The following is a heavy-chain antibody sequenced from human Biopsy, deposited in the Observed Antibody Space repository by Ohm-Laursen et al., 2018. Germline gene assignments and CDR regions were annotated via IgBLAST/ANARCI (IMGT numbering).Heavy chain of an antibody. D-gene: IGHD3-22*01. CDR2: FYPGGST. V-gene: IGHV4-4*07. CDR1: GGNINNYY. Sequence: AMSLTCNMSGGNINNYYTSWIRRPAGNGLKWIGRFYPGGSTNYNPSLNIRVTMTVDTSKKQLSLRLRSATAADTAMYYCASVVLGPTNDAFDLWSQGTMVVVSS. CDR3: ASVVLGPTNDAFDL. J-gene: IGHJ3*01.